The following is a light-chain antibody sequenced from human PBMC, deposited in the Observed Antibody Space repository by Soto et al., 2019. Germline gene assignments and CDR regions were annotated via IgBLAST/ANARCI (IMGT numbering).Light chain of an antibody. CDR3: NSYRTISTYV. V-gene: IGLV2-14*01. CDR1: TSDIGGYNF. CDR2: DVR. J-gene: IGLJ1*01. Sequence: QSALTQPASVSGSPGQSITISCTGTTSDIGGYNFVSWYQQHPGKAPKLLIYDVRNRPSEVSNRFSGSKSGNTASLTISGHKADDEADYYCNSYRTISTYVFGSGTKLTVL.